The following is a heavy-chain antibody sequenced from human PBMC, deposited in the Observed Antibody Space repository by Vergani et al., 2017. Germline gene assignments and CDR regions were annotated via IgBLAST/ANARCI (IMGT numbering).Heavy chain of an antibody. D-gene: IGHD2-15*01. Sequence: QVQLQESGPGLVKPSQTLSLTCTVSGGSISSGSYYWSWIRQPAGKGLEWIGRIYTSGSTNYNPSLKRRVTISVDTSKNQFPLKLSPVTAADTAVYYCAGRYCSGGSCPRDYWGQGTLVTVSS. V-gene: IGHV4-61*02. J-gene: IGHJ4*02. CDR2: IYTSGST. CDR3: AGRYCSGGSCPRDY. CDR1: GGSISSGSYY.